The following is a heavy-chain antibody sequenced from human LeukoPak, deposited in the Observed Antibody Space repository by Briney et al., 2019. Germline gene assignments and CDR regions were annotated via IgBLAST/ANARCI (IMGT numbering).Heavy chain of an antibody. Sequence: PSETLSLTCAVPGGSFSGHYWNWIRQPPGKGLEWIGEINHGGSTNYNPSLKSRVTISVDTSKNQFSLKLSSVTAADTAVYYCARARHSRGTTVTTWDYWGQGTLVTVSS. V-gene: IGHV4-34*01. CDR2: INHGGST. J-gene: IGHJ4*02. CDR1: GGSFSGHY. D-gene: IGHD4-17*01. CDR3: ARARHSRGTTVTTWDY.